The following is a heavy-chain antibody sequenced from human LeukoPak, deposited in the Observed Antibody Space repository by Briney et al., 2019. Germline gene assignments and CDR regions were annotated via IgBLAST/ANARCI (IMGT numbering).Heavy chain of an antibody. D-gene: IGHD3-22*01. CDR3: ASRPALYYYDSSGDQGIDY. J-gene: IGHJ4*02. CDR1: GYTFTSYA. V-gene: IGHV1-3*03. Sequence: ASVKVSCKASGYTFTSYAMHWVRQAPGQRLEWMGWINAGNGNTKYSQEFQGRVTITRDTSASTAYMELSSLRSEDMAVYYCASRPALYYYDSSGDQGIDYWGQGTLVTVSS. CDR2: INAGNGNT.